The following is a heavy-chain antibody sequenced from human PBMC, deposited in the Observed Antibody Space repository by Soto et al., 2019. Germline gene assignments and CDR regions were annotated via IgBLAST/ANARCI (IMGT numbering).Heavy chain of an antibody. CDR3: ERVRSGGSLDY. Sequence: QVQLVESGGGLVKPGGSLRLSCAASGFTFSDYYMSWIRQAPGKGQEWVSYISSSGTTIYYADSVKGRFTISRHNAKNSLYLQMNRLRAEDTAVYSWERVRSGGSLDYWGQGTLVTVSS. D-gene: IGHD2-15*01. CDR1: GFTFSDYY. J-gene: IGHJ4*02. CDR2: ISSSGTTI. V-gene: IGHV3-11*01.